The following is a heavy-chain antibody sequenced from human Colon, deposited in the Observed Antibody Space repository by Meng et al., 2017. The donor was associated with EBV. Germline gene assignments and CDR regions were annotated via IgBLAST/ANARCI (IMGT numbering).Heavy chain of an antibody. CDR3: MRDLLVLEKNEV. J-gene: IGHJ2*01. V-gene: IGHV4-4*02. Sequence: QRQRQGSGPGLVKPSETLSLTCAVSGGSISSSNWWGWVRQSPEKGLEWIGEIFHSGLTNYNPSLQSRVTISVDKSKNQFSLEVTSVTAADTAIYYCMRDLLVLEKNEVWGRGTLVTVSS. CDR1: GGSISSSNW. D-gene: IGHD1-1*01. CDR2: IFHSGLT.